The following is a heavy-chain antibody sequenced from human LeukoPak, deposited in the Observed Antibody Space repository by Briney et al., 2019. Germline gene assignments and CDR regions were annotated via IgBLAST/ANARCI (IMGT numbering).Heavy chain of an antibody. CDR3: ARTDYRV. J-gene: IGHJ4*02. V-gene: IGHV4-34*01. CDR1: GGSFSGYY. D-gene: IGHD4-11*01. Sequence: SETLSLTCAVYGGSFSGYYWSWIRQPPGKGLEWIGEINQSGSTNYNPSLKSRVTISIDTSKNQFSLKLSSVTAADTAVYYCARTDYRVWGQGALVTVSS. CDR2: INQSGST.